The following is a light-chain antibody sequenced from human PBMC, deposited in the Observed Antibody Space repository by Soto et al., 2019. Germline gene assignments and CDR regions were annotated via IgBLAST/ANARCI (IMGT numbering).Light chain of an antibody. J-gene: IGKJ1*01. V-gene: IGKV1-39*01. CDR1: QTISSF. CDR3: QQSFTTPWT. Sequence: DIQMTQSPTSLSASVGDRVTITCRASQTISSFLSWYQQKPGKGPKVLIYAASRLQSGVPSRFSGSGSATDFTLTINSLQPEDFATYYCQQSFTTPWTFGQGTKVEIK. CDR2: AAS.